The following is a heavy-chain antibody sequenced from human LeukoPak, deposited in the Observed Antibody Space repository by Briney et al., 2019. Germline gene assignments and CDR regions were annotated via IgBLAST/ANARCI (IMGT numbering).Heavy chain of an antibody. D-gene: IGHD3-10*01. CDR2: IYYSGST. Sequence: SGTLSLTCTVSGGSISSGGYYWSWIRQHPGKGLEWIGYIYYSGSTYYNPSLKSRVTISVDTSKNQFSLKLSSVTAADTAVYYCARAPEWFGELYSPLFDYWGQGTLVTVSS. CDR1: GGSISSGGYY. J-gene: IGHJ4*02. V-gene: IGHV4-30-4*08. CDR3: ARAPEWFGELYSPLFDY.